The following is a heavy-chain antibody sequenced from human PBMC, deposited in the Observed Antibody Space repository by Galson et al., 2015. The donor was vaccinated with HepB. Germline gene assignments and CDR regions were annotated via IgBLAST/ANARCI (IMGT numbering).Heavy chain of an antibody. Sequence: SLRLSCAASGFTFSSYSMNWVRQAPGKGLEWVSYISRSSSTIYYADSVKGRFTISRDNAKNSLYLQMNSLRAEDTAVYYCASEAGYSSAWFSLCMDVWGQGTTVTVSS. D-gene: IGHD6-13*01. CDR1: GFTFSSYS. CDR3: ASEAGYSSAWFSLCMDV. J-gene: IGHJ6*02. V-gene: IGHV3-48*04. CDR2: ISRSSSTI.